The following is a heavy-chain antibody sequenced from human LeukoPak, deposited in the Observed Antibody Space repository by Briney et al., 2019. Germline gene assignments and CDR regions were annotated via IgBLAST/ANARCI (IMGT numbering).Heavy chain of an antibody. CDR1: GGSVSSGSYY. J-gene: IGHJ3*02. Sequence: SETLSLTCTVSGGSVSSGSYYWSWIRQPPGKGLEWIGYIYYSGSTNYNPSLKSRVTISVDTSKNQFSLKLSSVTAADTAVYYCAGDLVPGYCSGGSCYPGDALDIWGQGTMVTVSS. CDR3: AGDLVPGYCSGGSCYPGDALDI. CDR2: IYYSGST. D-gene: IGHD2-15*01. V-gene: IGHV4-61*01.